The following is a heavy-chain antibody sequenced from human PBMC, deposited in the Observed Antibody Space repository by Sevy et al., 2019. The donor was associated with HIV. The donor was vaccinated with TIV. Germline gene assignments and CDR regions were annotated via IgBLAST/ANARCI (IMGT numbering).Heavy chain of an antibody. D-gene: IGHD3-16*02. CDR3: ARDQGSYRYPPGRY. Sequence: GESLMISCEASGFTFNAYGMHWVRLAPGKGLEWVAVTSFDGNVKYYADSVKGRFTISRDNSKNTLHLQMNSLRPEDTAVYYCARDQGSYRYPPGRYWGQGTLVTVSS. CDR1: GFTFNAYG. V-gene: IGHV3-30*03. CDR2: TSFDGNVK. J-gene: IGHJ4*02.